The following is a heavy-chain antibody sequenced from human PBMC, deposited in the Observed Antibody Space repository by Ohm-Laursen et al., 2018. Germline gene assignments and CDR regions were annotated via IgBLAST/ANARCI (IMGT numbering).Heavy chain of an antibody. CDR1: GYTFTGYY. CDR2: INPNSGGT. J-gene: IGHJ6*02. D-gene: IGHD3-9*01. Sequence: AASVKVSCKTSGYTFTGYYMHWVRQAPGQGLEWMGWINPNSGGTNYAQKFQGRVTMTRDTSISTAYMELSRLRSDDTAVYYCAREALRYFDWFAPSGMDVWGQGTTVTVSS. V-gene: IGHV1-2*02. CDR3: AREALRYFDWFAPSGMDV.